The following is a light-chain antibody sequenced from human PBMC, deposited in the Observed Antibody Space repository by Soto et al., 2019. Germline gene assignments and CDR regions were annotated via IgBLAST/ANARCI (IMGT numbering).Light chain of an antibody. V-gene: IGLV2-14*01. J-gene: IGLJ1*01. CDR1: SSDVGGYNY. CDR2: EVT. CDR3: SSYTSSSTLSV. Sequence: QSALTQPASVSGSPGQSITISCTGTSSDVGGYNYVCWYKQHPGKAPQLMIYEVTNRPSGVSDRFSGSKSGNTASLTISGLQAEDEADYYCSSYTSSSTLSVFGTGTKVTVL.